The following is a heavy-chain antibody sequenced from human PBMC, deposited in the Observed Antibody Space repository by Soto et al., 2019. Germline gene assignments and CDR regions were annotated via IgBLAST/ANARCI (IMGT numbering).Heavy chain of an antibody. Sequence: QLQESGPGLVKPSETLPLSCTVSDASISSSNDYWAWIRQSPGRGLEWIGSIYHTGTTYYSPSIKRRVTIAVGKSKNFFPLKLSSVTASDTAIYFCAGHCPSAPRGFFDAWGQGVLVTVSS. CDR1: DASISSSNDY. V-gene: IGHV4-39*01. J-gene: IGHJ5*02. CDR2: IYHTGTT. CDR3: AGHCPSAPRGFFDA. D-gene: IGHD3-10*01.